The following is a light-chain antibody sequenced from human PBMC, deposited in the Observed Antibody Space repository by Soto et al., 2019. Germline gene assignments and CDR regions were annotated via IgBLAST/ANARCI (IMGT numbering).Light chain of an antibody. CDR3: LHHYSYLAFT. J-gene: IGKJ4*01. CDR1: QGIRDD. Sequence: DIQMTQSPSSLSASVGDRVTITCRASQGIRDDLGWYQQKPGKAPKRLIYAASTFQSGVPSRFSGTRSGTEFTLTISSLQAIDVPPSDCLHHYSYLAFTFGGGTKVETK. V-gene: IGKV1-17*01. CDR2: AAS.